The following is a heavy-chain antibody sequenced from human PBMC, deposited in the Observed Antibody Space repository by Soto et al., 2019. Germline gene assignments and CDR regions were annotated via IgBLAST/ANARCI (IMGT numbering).Heavy chain of an antibody. J-gene: IGHJ4*02. V-gene: IGHV4-59*11. D-gene: IGHD3-3*01. CDR2: VYHRGDT. Sequence: SETLSLTCTVSGGSMNSRYWSWIRQTPGKGLEWIGYVYHRGDTDYNASLKNRVNISVDTSKNQFSLKLSSVTAADTAVYYCAGPFWSGGAWGQGTLVTVSS. CDR1: GGSMNSRY. CDR3: AGPFWSGGA.